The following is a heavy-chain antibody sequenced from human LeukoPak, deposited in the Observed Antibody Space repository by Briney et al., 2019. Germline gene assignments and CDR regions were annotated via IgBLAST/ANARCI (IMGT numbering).Heavy chain of an antibody. V-gene: IGHV1-2*02. CDR3: ARAHRVVIGPPVGATAHPPHY. D-gene: IGHD1-26*01. Sequence: WASVKVSCKASGYTFTGYYMHWVRQAPGQGLEWMGWINPNSGGTNYAQKFQGRVTMTRDTSISTAYMELSRLRSDDTAVYYCARAHRVVIGPPVGATAHPPHYWGQGTLVTVSS. J-gene: IGHJ4*02. CDR2: INPNSGGT. CDR1: GYTFTGYY.